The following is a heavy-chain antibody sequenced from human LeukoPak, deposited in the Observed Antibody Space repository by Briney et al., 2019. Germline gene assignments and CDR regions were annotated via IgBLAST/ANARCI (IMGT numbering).Heavy chain of an antibody. CDR2: INHSGST. CDR3: ARERPSYYDILTGYYPRSLPYYFDY. V-gene: IGHV4-34*01. CDR1: GGSFSGYY. Sequence: TSETLSLTCAVYGGSFSGYYWSWIRQPPGKGLEWIGEINHSGSTNYNPSLKSRVTISVDTSKNQFSLKLSSVTAADTAVYYCARERPSYYDILTGYYPRSLPYYFDYWGQGTLVTVSS. D-gene: IGHD3-9*01. J-gene: IGHJ4*02.